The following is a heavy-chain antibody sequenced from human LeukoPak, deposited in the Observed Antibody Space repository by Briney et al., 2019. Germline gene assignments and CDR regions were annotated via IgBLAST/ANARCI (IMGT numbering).Heavy chain of an antibody. CDR3: ARIKEDHFYHISGYFYYFDY. CDR2: ISYDGSNK. V-gene: IGHV3-30*03. Sequence: GGSLRLSCAAPGFTFSSYGMHWVGQAPGKGLEWVAVISYDGSNKYYADSVKGRFTISRDNAKNSLYLQMNSLRAEDTAVYYCARIKEDHFYHISGYFYYFDYWGQGTLVTVSS. J-gene: IGHJ4*02. D-gene: IGHD3-22*01. CDR1: GFTFSSYG.